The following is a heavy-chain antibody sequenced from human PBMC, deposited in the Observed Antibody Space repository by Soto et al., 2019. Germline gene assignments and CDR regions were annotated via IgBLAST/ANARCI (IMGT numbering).Heavy chain of an antibody. CDR3: AKAGEIFGLVIFAYLDF. V-gene: IGHV3-30*18. CDR2: ISNDGSKT. CDR1: GFTFNSYA. J-gene: IGHJ4*02. D-gene: IGHD3-3*01. Sequence: LRLSCATSGFTFNSYALHWVRQAPGKGLEWVALISNDGSKTFYADSVKGRFTISRDTAKNTLFLQMNSLTTEDTAVYFCAKAGEIFGLVIFAYLDFWGQGTLVTVSS.